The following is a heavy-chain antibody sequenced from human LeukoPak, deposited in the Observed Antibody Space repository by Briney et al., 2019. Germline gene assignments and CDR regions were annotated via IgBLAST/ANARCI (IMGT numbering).Heavy chain of an antibody. CDR2: IKQDGSET. V-gene: IGHV3-7*01. Sequence: GGSLRLSCVASGFTFNNYWMSWVRRAPGKGLEWVANIKQDGSETYYVDSVRGRFTISRDNAKNSLYLQMNSLRAEDMALYYCARDFWGAYRVDFFDYWGQGTLVTVSS. J-gene: IGHJ4*02. CDR3: ARDFWGAYRVDFFDY. D-gene: IGHD3-3*01. CDR1: GFTFNNYW.